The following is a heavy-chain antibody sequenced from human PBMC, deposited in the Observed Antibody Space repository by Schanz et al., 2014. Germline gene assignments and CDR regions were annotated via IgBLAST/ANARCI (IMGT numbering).Heavy chain of an antibody. V-gene: IGHV3-30*02. J-gene: IGHJ6*02. D-gene: IGHD1-26*01. CDR3: ARFNSGSHSPPYYYYGMDV. CDR1: GFTFSTYG. CDR2: IRDDGTYQ. Sequence: QVQLVESGGGVVQPGGSLRLSCAASGFTFSTYGMHWVRQAPGKGLEWVAFIRDDGTYQNYADSIKGRFTVSRDNSKTTVFLQMHSLTSDDTAVYYCARFNSGSHSPPYYYYGMDVWGQGTTVTVSS.